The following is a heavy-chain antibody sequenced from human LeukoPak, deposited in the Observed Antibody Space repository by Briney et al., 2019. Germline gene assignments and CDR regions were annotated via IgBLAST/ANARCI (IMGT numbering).Heavy chain of an antibody. CDR1: QFTFSNYA. V-gene: IGHV3-23*01. Sequence: GGSLRLSCAASQFTFSNYAMSWVRQAPGKGLEWVSAISGSGNTTYFGDSVTGRFTISRDNSKNTLYLQMNSLRAEDTAVYYCARDGDGYNIDYWGQGTLVTVSS. J-gene: IGHJ4*02. CDR3: ARDGDGYNIDY. D-gene: IGHD5-24*01. CDR2: ISGSGNTT.